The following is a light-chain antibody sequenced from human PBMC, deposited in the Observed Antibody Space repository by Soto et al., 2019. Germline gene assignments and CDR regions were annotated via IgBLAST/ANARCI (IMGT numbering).Light chain of an antibody. CDR2: GNN. CDR1: SSNIGAGYD. Sequence: QSVLTQPPSVSGAPGQRVTISCTGSSSNIGAGYDVHWYQHLPGTAPKLLIYGNNNRPSGVPDRFSGSKSGTSASLTITGLQAEDEADYCCQSYDSSLSGYVFGTGTKVNVL. V-gene: IGLV1-40*01. J-gene: IGLJ1*01. CDR3: QSYDSSLSGYV.